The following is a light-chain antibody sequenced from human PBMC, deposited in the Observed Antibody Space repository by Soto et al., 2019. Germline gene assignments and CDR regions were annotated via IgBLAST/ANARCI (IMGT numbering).Light chain of an antibody. CDR1: QSVRTS. J-gene: IGKJ1*01. CDR2: DAS. V-gene: IGKV1-5*01. CDR3: QHYNSYSEA. Sequence: DIQMTQSPSTLSASVGDRVTITCRASQSVRTSLAWYQQRPGKAPRLLIYDASTLDSGVPSRFSGSGSGTEFTLTISSLQPDDFATYYCQHYNSYSEAFGQGTKVDNK.